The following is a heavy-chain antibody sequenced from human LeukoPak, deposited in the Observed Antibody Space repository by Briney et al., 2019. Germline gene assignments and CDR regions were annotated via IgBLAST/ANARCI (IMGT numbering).Heavy chain of an antibody. CDR2: ISGSGGST. V-gene: IGHV3-23*01. D-gene: IGHD3-9*01. CDR1: GFTFSSYA. J-gene: IGHJ4*02. Sequence: GGSLRLSCAASGFTFSSYAMSWVRQAPGKGLEWVSAISGSGGSTYYADSVKGRFTISRDNSKNTLYLQMNSLRAEDTAVYYCARDLRYFDWLLKPLDYWGQGTLVTVSS. CDR3: ARDLRYFDWLLKPLDY.